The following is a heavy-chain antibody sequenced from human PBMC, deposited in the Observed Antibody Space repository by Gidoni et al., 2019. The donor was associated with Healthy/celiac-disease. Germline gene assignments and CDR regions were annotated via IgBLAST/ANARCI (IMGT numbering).Heavy chain of an antibody. D-gene: IGHD3-3*01. Sequence: EVQLVESGGGLVQPGGSLRLSCTASGFPFSSYWMSWVRQAPGKRLEWVANIKQDGSEKYYVDYVKGRFTISRDNAKNSLYLQMNSLRAEDTAVYYCARVLITIFGVASTYFDYWGQGTLVTVSS. V-gene: IGHV3-7*01. CDR2: IKQDGSEK. J-gene: IGHJ4*02. CDR1: GFPFSSYW. CDR3: ARVLITIFGVASTYFDY.